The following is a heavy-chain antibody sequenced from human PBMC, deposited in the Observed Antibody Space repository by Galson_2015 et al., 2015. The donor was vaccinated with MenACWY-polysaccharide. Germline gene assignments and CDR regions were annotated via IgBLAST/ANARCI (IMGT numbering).Heavy chain of an antibody. CDR1: GGSIGSSDW. V-gene: IGHV4-4*02. D-gene: IGHD3-9*01. Sequence: ETLSLTCAVSGGSIGSSDWWSWVRQPPGEGLEWIGEIHHTENTNYNSSLKSRVSVSVDKSKNQFSLKLSSVTVADTAVYYCASRDRRTGSPYWGQGILVTVSS. CDR2: IHHTENT. J-gene: IGHJ4*02. CDR3: ASRDRRTGSPY.